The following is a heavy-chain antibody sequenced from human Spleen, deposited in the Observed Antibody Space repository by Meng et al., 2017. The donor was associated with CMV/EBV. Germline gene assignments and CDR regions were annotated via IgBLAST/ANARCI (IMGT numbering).Heavy chain of an antibody. V-gene: IGHV1-2*02. J-gene: IGHJ6*02. CDR3: ARDHGSTNYYKVEYYGMDV. D-gene: IGHD3-10*01. CDR1: GYTFTGYY. Sequence: ASVKVSCKASGYTFTGYYIHWVRQAPGQGVEWMGWINPNSGGTNYAQKFQGRVTMTRDTSTSTVYMELRSLRSEDTAVYYCARDHGSTNYYKVEYYGMDVWGQGTTVTVSS. CDR2: INPNSGGT.